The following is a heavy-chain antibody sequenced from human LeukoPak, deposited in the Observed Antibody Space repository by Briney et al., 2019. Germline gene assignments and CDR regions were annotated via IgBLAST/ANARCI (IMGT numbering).Heavy chain of an antibody. CDR1: GGTFSSYA. D-gene: IGHD3-22*01. V-gene: IGHV1-8*02. J-gene: IGHJ5*02. CDR2: MNPNSGNT. Sequence: VASVKVSCKASGGTFSSYAISWVRQATGQGLEWMGWMNPNSGNTGYAQKFQGRVTMTRNTSISTAYMELSSLRSEDTAVYYCARRPLYYYDSSGYRLFGNWFDPWGQGTLVTVSS. CDR3: ARRPLYYYDSSGYRLFGNWFDP.